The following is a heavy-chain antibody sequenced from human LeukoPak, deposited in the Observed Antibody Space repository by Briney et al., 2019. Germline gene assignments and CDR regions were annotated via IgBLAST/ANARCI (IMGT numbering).Heavy chain of an antibody. D-gene: IGHD3-22*01. Sequence: GGSLRLSCAASGFTFSSYSMNWGRQAPGKGVEWVSYISSSSSTIYYADSVKGRFTISRDNAKNSLYLQMNSLRAEDTAVYYCARGVKNWFDPWGQGTLVTVSS. CDR2: ISSSSSTI. CDR3: ARGVKNWFDP. V-gene: IGHV3-48*01. CDR1: GFTFSSYS. J-gene: IGHJ5*02.